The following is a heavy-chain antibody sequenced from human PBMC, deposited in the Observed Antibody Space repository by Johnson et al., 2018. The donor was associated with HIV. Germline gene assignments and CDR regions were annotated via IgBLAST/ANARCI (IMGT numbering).Heavy chain of an antibody. CDR3: AKGGRFDAFDI. CDR1: GFTFSSYA. CDR2: ISYDGSNK. J-gene: IGHJ3*02. V-gene: IGHV3-30-3*01. Sequence: QVQLVESGGGVVQPGGSLRLSCAASGFTFSSYAMHWVRQAPGKGLEWVAVISYDGSNKYYADSVKGRFTISRDNYKNTLYLQMNSLRAEDTAGYYCAKGGRFDAFDIWGQGTMVTVSS. D-gene: IGHD3-16*01.